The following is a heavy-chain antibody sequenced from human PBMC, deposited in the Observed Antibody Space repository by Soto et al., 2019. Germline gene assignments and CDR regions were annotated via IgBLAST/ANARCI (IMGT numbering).Heavy chain of an antibody. CDR2: VWYDGSRQ. J-gene: IGHJ4*02. V-gene: IGHV3-33*01. Sequence: QVQLVESGGGVVQPGRSLRLSCAASGFDFHIYGMHWVRQAPGKGLEWVGTVWYDGSRQYYADFVKGRFTISRDNSKNTLYLEMKSLRAEDTAVYYCARDNHLGYCSGGSCYELDCWGQGTMVTVSS. D-gene: IGHD2-15*01. CDR1: GFDFHIYG. CDR3: ARDNHLGYCSGGSCYELDC.